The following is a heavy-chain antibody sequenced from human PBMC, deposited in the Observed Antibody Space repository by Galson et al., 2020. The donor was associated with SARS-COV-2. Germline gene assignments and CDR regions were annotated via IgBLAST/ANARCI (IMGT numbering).Heavy chain of an antibody. J-gene: IGHJ4*02. V-gene: IGHV1-2*02. CDR2: INPNSGGT. Sequence: ASVKVSCKASGYTFTGYYMHWVRQAPGQGLEWMGWINPNSGGTNYAQKFQGRVTMTRDTSISTAYMELSRLRSDDTAVYYCARDSTGPGTNYYGSGSYYSFPGYWGQGTLVTVSS. CDR3: ARDSTGPGTNYYGSGSYYSFPGY. D-gene: IGHD3-10*01. CDR1: GYTFTGYY.